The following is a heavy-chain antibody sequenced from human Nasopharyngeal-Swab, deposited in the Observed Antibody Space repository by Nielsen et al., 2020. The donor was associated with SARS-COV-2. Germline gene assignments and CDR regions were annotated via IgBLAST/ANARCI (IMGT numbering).Heavy chain of an antibody. CDR1: GFTVSSNY. V-gene: IGHV3-23*01. CDR2: ISGSDYST. Sequence: GGPLRLSCAASGFTVSSNYMSWVRQAPGKGLEWVSVISGSDYSTKYADSVKGRFTISRDNSKNTVNLQMNSLRAEDTAIYYCAKDRDSGDDSDDYYHYYGMDVWGQGTTVTVSS. D-gene: IGHD5-12*01. CDR3: AKDRDSGDDSDDYYHYYGMDV. J-gene: IGHJ6*02.